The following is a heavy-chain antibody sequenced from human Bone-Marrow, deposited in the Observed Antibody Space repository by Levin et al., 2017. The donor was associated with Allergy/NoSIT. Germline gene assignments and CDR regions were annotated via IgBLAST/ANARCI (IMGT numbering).Heavy chain of an antibody. CDR1: GFHFRDCD. CDR2: IRSGANAYAT. J-gene: IGHJ4*02. V-gene: IGHV3-73*01. Sequence: GGSLRLSCAASGFHFRDCDIHWVRQAPGKGLEWVGRIRSGANAYATSSAASLKDRCTISRDNANNFLYLQMNSLRPGDTALYYCAKSWGSSGFDYWGQGTLVTVSS. CDR3: AKSWGSSGFDY. D-gene: IGHD7-27*01.